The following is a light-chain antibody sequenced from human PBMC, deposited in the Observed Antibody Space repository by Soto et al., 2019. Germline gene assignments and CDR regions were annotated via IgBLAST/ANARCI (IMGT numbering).Light chain of an antibody. V-gene: IGKV3-11*01. CDR3: QQRSNWPPSIT. J-gene: IGKJ5*01. Sequence: EIVLTQSPATLSFSPGERATLSCRASQSVSSYLAWYQQKPGQAHRLLIYDASNRATGIPARFSGSGSGTDFTLTISSLEPEDFAVYYCQQRSNWPPSITFGQGTRLAIK. CDR1: QSVSSY. CDR2: DAS.